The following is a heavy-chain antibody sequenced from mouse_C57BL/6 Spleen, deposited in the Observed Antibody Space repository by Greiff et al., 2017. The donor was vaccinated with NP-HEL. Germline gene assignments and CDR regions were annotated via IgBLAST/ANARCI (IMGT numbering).Heavy chain of an antibody. Sequence: VQLQQSGAELVKPGASVKLSCTASGFNIKDYYMHWVKQRTEQGLEWIGRIDPEDGETKYAPKFQGKATITADTSSNTAYLQLSSLTSEDTAVYYCAPLYYGSSYPFAYWGQGTLVTVSA. J-gene: IGHJ3*01. D-gene: IGHD1-1*01. CDR1: GFNIKDYY. V-gene: IGHV14-2*01. CDR3: APLYYGSSYPFAY. CDR2: IDPEDGET.